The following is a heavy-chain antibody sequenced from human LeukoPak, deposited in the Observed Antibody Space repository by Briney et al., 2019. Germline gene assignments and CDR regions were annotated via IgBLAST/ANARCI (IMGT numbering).Heavy chain of an antibody. CDR2: IYSGGGT. CDR1: GFTVSSNY. CDR3: AMGRGRYTVTTRPLDY. D-gene: IGHD4-17*01. V-gene: IGHV3-66*01. J-gene: IGHJ4*02. Sequence: GGSLRLSCAASGFTVSSNYMSWVRQAPGKGLEWVSVIYSGGGTYYADSVKGRFTISRDNSKNTLYLQMNSLRAEDTAVYYCAMGRGRYTVTTRPLDYWGQGTLVTVSS.